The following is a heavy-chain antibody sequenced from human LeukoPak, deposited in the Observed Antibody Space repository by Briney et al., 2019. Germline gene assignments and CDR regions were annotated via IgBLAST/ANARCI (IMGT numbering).Heavy chain of an antibody. CDR2: IIPILGIA. D-gene: IGHD6-19*01. CDR1: GGTFSSYT. CDR3: AREGGRKAGAGTRSPYH. Sequence: SVKVSCKASGGTFSSYTISWVRQAPGQGLEWMGRIIPILGIANYAQKFQGRVTITADKSTSTAYMELSSLRSEDTAVYYCAREGGRKAGAGTRSPYHWGQGTLVTVSS. V-gene: IGHV1-69*04. J-gene: IGHJ4*02.